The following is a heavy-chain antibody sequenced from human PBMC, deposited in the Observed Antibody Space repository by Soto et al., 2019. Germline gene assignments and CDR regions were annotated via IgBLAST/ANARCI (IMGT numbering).Heavy chain of an antibody. Sequence: ASVKVSCKVSGYTLTELSMHWVRQAPGKGLEWMGGFDPEDGETIYAQKFQGRVTITEDTSTDTAYMELSSLRSEDTAVYYCVTAAGIAVAGPDYYYYGMDVWGQGTTVTVSS. CDR1: GYTLTELS. J-gene: IGHJ6*02. D-gene: IGHD6-19*01. CDR2: FDPEDGET. V-gene: IGHV1-24*01. CDR3: VTAAGIAVAGPDYYYYGMDV.